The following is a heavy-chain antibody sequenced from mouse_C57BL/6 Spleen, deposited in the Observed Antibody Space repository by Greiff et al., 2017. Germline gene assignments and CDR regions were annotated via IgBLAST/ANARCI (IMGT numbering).Heavy chain of an antibody. J-gene: IGHJ3*01. CDR1: GYTFTDYE. CDR2: IDPETGGT. CDR3: TREGVEAWFAY. V-gene: IGHV1-15*01. D-gene: IGHD1-3*01. Sequence: QVQLQQSGAELVRPGASVTLSCKASGYTFTDYEMHWVQQTPVHGLEWIGAIDPETGGTAYNQKFKGKAILTADKSSSTAYMELRSLTAEDSAVYYCTREGVEAWFAYWGQGTLVTVSA.